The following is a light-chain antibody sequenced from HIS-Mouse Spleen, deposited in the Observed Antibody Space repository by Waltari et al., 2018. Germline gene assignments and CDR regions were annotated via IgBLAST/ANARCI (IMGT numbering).Light chain of an antibody. V-gene: IGLV2-8*01. CDR2: ELS. CDR3: SSYAGSNKV. Sequence: QSALTQPPSASGSPGQSVTISCTGTSSDVGGYNYVSWYQQHPGKAPKLMIYELSKRPSGVPVLFSGSKSGNTASLTVSGLQAEDEADYYCSSYAGSNKVFGGGTKLTVL. J-gene: IGLJ2*01. CDR1: SSDVGGYNY.